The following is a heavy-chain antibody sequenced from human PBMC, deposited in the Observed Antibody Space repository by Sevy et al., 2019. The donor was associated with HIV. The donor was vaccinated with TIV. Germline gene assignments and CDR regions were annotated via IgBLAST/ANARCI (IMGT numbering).Heavy chain of an antibody. Sequence: GGSLRLSCAVSGFSFSHYAFHWVRQAPGKGLEWVSLISYDGTYKYYAGSVKGRFTISRDYSKNTLYLPMNSVRGNDTDVYYCARVSVSYCTNDCYHRFDYWGPGSLVTVSS. J-gene: IGHJ4*02. V-gene: IGHV3-30-3*01. CDR2: ISYDGTYK. D-gene: IGHD2-8*01. CDR1: GFSFSHYA. CDR3: ARVSVSYCTNDCYHRFDY.